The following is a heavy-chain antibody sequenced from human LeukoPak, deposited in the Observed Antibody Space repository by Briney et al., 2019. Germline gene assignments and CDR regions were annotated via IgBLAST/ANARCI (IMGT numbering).Heavy chain of an antibody. CDR3: ASSFIPYYYGSGSYYYGQFDY. V-gene: IGHV3-11*03. CDR1: GFTFSDYY. CDR2: ISSSSSYR. Sequence: PGGSLRLSCAASGFTFSDYYMSWIREAPGKGLEWVSYISSSSSYRNYADSVKGRFTISRDNAKNSLYLQMNSLRAEDTAVYYCASSFIPYYYGSGSYYYGQFDYWGQGTLVTVSS. D-gene: IGHD3-10*01. J-gene: IGHJ4*02.